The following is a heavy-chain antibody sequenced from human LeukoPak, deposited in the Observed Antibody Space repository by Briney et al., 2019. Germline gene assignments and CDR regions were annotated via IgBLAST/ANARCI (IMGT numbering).Heavy chain of an antibody. D-gene: IGHD1-1*01. J-gene: IGHJ4*02. CDR3: AKWGLERYYFDY. CDR2: ISGSGGST. V-gene: IGHV3-23*01. CDR1: GFTFSDYG. Sequence: GGSLRLSCAASGFTFSDYGMHWVRQAPGKGLEWVSAISGSGGSTYYADSVKGRFTISRDNSKNTLYLQMNSLRAEDTAVYYCAKWGLERYYFDYWGQGTLVTVSS.